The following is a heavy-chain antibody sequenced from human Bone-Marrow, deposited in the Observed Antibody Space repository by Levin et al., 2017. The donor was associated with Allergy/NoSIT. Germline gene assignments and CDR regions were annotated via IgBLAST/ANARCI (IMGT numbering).Heavy chain of an antibody. Sequence: PSQTLSLTCGISGDRVSSNSAAWSWIRQSPSRGLEWLGRTYFRSKWYNEYAVSVKHRITINPDTSKNQFSLHLNSVTPEDTAVYYCARNARSGYDWFDYWGQGTLVTVSS. CDR2: TYFRSKWYN. CDR3: ARNARSGYDWFDY. D-gene: IGHD5-12*01. J-gene: IGHJ4*02. V-gene: IGHV6-1*01. CDR1: GDRVSSNSAA.